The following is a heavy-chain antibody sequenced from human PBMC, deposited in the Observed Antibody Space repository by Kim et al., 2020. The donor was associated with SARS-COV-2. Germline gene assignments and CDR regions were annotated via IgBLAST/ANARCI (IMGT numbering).Heavy chain of an antibody. Sequence: ADSVKGRFTISRDNSKNTLYLQMNSLRAEDTAVYYCARISEYYYYYGMDVWGQGTTVTVSS. V-gene: IGHV3-30*07. D-gene: IGHD3-10*01. J-gene: IGHJ6*02. CDR3: ARISEYYYYYGMDV.